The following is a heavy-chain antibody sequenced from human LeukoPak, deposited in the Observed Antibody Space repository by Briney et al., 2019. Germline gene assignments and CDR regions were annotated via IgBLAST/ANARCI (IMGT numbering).Heavy chain of an antibody. Sequence: SETLSLTCAVYGGSFSGYYWSWIRQPPGKGLEWIGETNHSGSTNYNPSLKSRVTISVDTSKNQFSLKLSSVTAADTAVYYCARKSNYYYGSGSYRNWFDPWGQGTLVTVSS. D-gene: IGHD3-10*01. CDR2: TNHSGST. CDR3: ARKSNYYYGSGSYRNWFDP. J-gene: IGHJ5*02. CDR1: GGSFSGYY. V-gene: IGHV4-34*01.